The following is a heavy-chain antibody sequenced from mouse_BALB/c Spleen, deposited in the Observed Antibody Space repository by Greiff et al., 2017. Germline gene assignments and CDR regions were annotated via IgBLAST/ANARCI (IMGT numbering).Heavy chain of an antibody. CDR3: ARPRITTVVEGFAY. D-gene: IGHD1-1*01. CDR2: ISDGGSYT. CDR1: GFTFSDYY. Sequence: DVMLVESGGGLVKPGGSLKLSCAASGFTFSDYYMYWVRQTPEKRLEWVATISDGGSYTYYPDSVKGRFTISRDNAKNTLYLQMSSLKSEDTAMYYCARPRITTVVEGFAYWGQGTLVTVSA. V-gene: IGHV5-4*02. J-gene: IGHJ3*01.